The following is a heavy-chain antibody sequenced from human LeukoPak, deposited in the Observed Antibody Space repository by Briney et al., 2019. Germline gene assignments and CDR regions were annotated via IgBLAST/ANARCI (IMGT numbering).Heavy chain of an antibody. V-gene: IGHV3-30-3*01. CDR1: GFTFSSYA. J-gene: IGHJ6*02. Sequence: QPGRSLRLSCAASGFTFSSYAMHWVRQAPGKGLEWVAVISYDGSNKYYADSVKGRFTISRDDSKNTLYLQMNSLRADDTAVYYCARDPQHSMDVWGQGTTVTVSS. CDR3: ARDPQHSMDV. D-gene: IGHD5-18*01. CDR2: ISYDGSNK.